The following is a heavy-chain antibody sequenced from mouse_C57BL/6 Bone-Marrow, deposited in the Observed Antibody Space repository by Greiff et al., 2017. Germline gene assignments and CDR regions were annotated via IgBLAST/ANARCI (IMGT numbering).Heavy chain of an antibody. V-gene: IGHV1-82*01. J-gene: IGHJ2*01. Sequence: QVHVKQSGPELVKPGASVKISCKASGYAFSSSWMNWVKQRPGKGLEWIGRIYPGDGDTNYNGKFKGKATLTADKSSSTAYMQISSLTSEDSAVYFCARRSGYWGQGTTLTVSS. CDR2: IYPGDGDT. CDR3: ARRSGY. CDR1: GYAFSSSW.